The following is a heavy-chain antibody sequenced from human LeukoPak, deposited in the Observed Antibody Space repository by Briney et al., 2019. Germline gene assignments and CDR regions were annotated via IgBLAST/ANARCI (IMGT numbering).Heavy chain of an antibody. J-gene: IGHJ4*02. CDR2: ISSTGNTI. Sequence: GGSLRLSCAASGFTLSSYEMSWVRQARGKGLEWVSYISSTGNTIYYTDSVKGRFTISRDNAKNSLDLQMDSLRAEDMAVYYCASSYFGGFGYWGQGTLVTVSS. CDR3: ASSYFGGFGY. D-gene: IGHD3-10*01. CDR1: GFTLSSYE. V-gene: IGHV3-48*03.